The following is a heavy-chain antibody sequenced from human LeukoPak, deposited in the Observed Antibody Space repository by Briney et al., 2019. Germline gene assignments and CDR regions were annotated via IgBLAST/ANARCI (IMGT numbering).Heavy chain of an antibody. CDR1: GFTFDDYG. V-gene: IGHV3-20*04. CDR3: ARGIAVREVLHAFAN. D-gene: IGHD6-19*01. J-gene: IGHJ3*02. CDR2: INYSGGMT. Sequence: GGSLRLSCAASGFTFDDYGMTWVRQVPGRGLEWVSGINYSGGMTGYADSVEGRFTISRDNAKNSLYLQMNSLRAEDTALYYCARGIAVREVLHAFANWGQGTMVTVSS.